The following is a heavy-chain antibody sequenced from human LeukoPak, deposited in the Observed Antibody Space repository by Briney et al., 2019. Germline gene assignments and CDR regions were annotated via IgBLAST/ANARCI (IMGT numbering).Heavy chain of an antibody. Sequence: PSETLSLTCTVSGGSISSSNYFWGWIRQPPGKGLEWIGSIYYTGSTYYNPSLKSRVTISVDTSKNQFSLRLTSVTAADTAVYHCARQTGSGLFILPGGQGTLVTVSS. CDR2: IYYTGST. CDR3: ARQTGSGLFILP. CDR1: GGSISSSNYF. D-gene: IGHD3/OR15-3a*01. J-gene: IGHJ4*02. V-gene: IGHV4-39*01.